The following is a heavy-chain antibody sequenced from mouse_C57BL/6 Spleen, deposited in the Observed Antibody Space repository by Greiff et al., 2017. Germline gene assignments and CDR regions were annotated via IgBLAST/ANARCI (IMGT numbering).Heavy chain of an antibody. Sequence: EVQLQESGPGLVQPSQSLSLTCSVTGYSITSGYYWNWIRQFPGNKLEWMGYISYAGSNHSNPTLKNRISITRDTSKNQFFLKLNSVTTEDTATEYCARDPLTGWFAYWGQGTLVTVSA. CDR2: ISYAGSN. J-gene: IGHJ3*01. CDR1: GYSITSGYY. CDR3: ARDPLTGWFAY. V-gene: IGHV3-6*01. D-gene: IGHD4-1*01.